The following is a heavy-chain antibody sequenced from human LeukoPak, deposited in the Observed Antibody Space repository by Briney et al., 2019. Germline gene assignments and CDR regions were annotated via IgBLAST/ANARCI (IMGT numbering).Heavy chain of an antibody. CDR2: TYSGGST. J-gene: IGHJ6*02. CDR3: ARDLKYYGLVV. Sequence: GGSLRLSCAASGLAVSTNHMSWVRQAPGKGLEWVSVTYSGGSTYYADSVKGRFTISRDTSKNTQYLQMNNLRVEDTAVYYCARDLKYYGLVVWGQGTTVTVSS. CDR1: GLAVSTNH. V-gene: IGHV3-53*01.